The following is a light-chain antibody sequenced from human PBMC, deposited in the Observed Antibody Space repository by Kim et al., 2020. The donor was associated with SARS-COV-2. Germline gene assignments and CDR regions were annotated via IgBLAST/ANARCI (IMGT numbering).Light chain of an antibody. CDR3: QAWDRSTNWV. CDR1: KMGHKY. J-gene: IGLJ3*02. V-gene: IGLV3-1*01. CDR2: QDS. Sequence: VSPGQTATITCSGDKMGHKYTSWYQQRSGQSPVLVIYQDSNRPSGIPERFSGSNSGNTATLTISGTQGMDEADYYCQAWDRSTNWVFGGGTQLTVL.